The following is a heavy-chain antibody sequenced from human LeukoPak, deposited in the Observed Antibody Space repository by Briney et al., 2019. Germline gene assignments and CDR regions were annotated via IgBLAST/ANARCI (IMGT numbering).Heavy chain of an antibody. V-gene: IGHV3-21*01. Sequence: PGGSLRLSCAASGFTFSSYSMNWVRQAPGKGLEWVSSISSSSSYIYYADSVKGRFTISRDNAKNSLYLQMNSLRAEDTAVHYCAREGSSWYSGGFDYWGQGTLVTVSS. D-gene: IGHD6-13*01. CDR1: GFTFSSYS. J-gene: IGHJ4*02. CDR2: ISSSSSYI. CDR3: AREGSSWYSGGFDY.